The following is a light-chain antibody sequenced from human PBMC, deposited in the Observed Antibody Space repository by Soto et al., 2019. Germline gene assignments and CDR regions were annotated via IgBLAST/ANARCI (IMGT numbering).Light chain of an antibody. V-gene: IGKV3-15*01. J-gene: IGKJ2*01. CDR2: AAS. CDR3: QQTYSAPHT. CDR1: ESVSTN. Sequence: EIEMAQAPATLSLAQGERVTLSCRASESVSTNLAWYQQKAGQAPRLLIYAASTRATGIPARFSGSGSGTDFTLTISDVEPEDFAVYYCQQTYSAPHTFGQGTKVDI.